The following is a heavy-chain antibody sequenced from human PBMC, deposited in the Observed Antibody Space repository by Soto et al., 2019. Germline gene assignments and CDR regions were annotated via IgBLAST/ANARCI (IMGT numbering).Heavy chain of an antibody. D-gene: IGHD3-22*01. CDR3: ATDSTGTSGHYDSSGYYYPRGGAFDI. V-gene: IGHV1-69*06. CDR1: GGTFSSYA. CDR2: IIPIFGTT. J-gene: IGHJ3*02. Sequence: SVKVSCKASGGTFSSYAISWVRQAPGQGLEWMGGIIPIFGTTNYAQKFQGRVTMTEDTSTDTAYMELSSLRSEDTAVYYCATDSTGTSGHYDSSGYYYPRGGAFDIWGQGTMVTVSS.